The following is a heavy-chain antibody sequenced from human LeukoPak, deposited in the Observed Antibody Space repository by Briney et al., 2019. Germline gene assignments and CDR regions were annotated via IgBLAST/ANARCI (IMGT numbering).Heavy chain of an antibody. CDR2: IKQDGSEK. V-gene: IGHV3-7*01. D-gene: IGHD3-10*01. CDR1: GFTFSSYW. J-gene: IGHJ4*02. Sequence: GSLRLSCAASGFTFSSYWMSWVRQAPGKGLEWVANIKQDGSEKHYVDSVKGRFTISRDNAKNSLYLQMNSLRAEDTAVYYCARVGYYYGSGSPDYWGQGTLVTVSS. CDR3: ARVGYYYGSGSPDY.